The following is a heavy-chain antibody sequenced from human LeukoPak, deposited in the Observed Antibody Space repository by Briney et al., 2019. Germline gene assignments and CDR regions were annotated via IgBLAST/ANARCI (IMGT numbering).Heavy chain of an antibody. D-gene: IGHD3-22*01. Sequence: SETLSLTCAVYGGSFSGYYWSWIRQPPGKGLEWIGEINHSGSTNYNPSLKSRVTISVATSKNQFSLKLSSVTAADTAVYYCARGNRRTYYYDSSGYYGVRAFDIWGEGTTVTASS. CDR2: INHSGST. CDR3: ARGNRRTYYYDSSGYYGVRAFDI. J-gene: IGHJ3*02. V-gene: IGHV4-34*01. CDR1: GGSFSGYY.